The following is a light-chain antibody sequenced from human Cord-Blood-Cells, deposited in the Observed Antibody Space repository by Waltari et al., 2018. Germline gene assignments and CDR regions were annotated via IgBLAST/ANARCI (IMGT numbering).Light chain of an antibody. CDR2: EVS. CDR1: SSDVGSYNL. Sequence: QSALTQPPSVSGSPGQSITISCTGTSSDVGSYNLVSWYQQHPGKAPKLMIYEVSKRAAGVSNRFAGSKSGNTASLTISGLQAEDEADYYCCSYAGSSTGVFGGGTKLTVL. CDR3: CSYAGSSTGV. J-gene: IGLJ3*02. V-gene: IGLV2-23*02.